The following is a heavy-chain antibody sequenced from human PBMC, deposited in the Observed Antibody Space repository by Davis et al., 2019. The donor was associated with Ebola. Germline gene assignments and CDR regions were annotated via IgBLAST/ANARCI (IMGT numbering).Heavy chain of an antibody. Sequence: SVKVSCKASGGTFSSYAISWVRQAPGQGLEWMGGIIPIFGTANYAQKFQGRVTITADESTSTAYMELSSLRSEDTAVYYCARGSTMVQGVINPYYGMDVWGQGTTVTVSS. CDR1: GGTFSSYA. V-gene: IGHV1-69*13. D-gene: IGHD3-10*01. CDR3: ARGSTMVQGVINPYYGMDV. CDR2: IIPIFGTA. J-gene: IGHJ6*02.